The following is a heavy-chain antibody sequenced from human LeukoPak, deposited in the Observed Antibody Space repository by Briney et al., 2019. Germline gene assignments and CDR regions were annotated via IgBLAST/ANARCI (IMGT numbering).Heavy chain of an antibody. CDR2: IYYSGST. Sequence: SETLSLTCTVSGGSISSGDYYWSWIRQPPGKGLEWTGYIYYSGSTYYNPSLKSRVTISVDTSKNQFSLKLSSVTAADTAVYYCARGRGGDFWSGYYYYFDYWGQGTLVTVSS. J-gene: IGHJ4*02. CDR3: ARGRGGDFWSGYYYYFDY. D-gene: IGHD3-3*01. CDR1: GGSISSGDYY. V-gene: IGHV4-30-4*08.